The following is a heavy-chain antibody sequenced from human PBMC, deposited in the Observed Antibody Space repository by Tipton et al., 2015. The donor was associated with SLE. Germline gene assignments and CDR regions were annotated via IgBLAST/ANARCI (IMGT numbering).Heavy chain of an antibody. D-gene: IGHD3-16*02. J-gene: IGHJ4*02. CDR3: ARDGESVGGVIPYY. V-gene: IGHV4-61*01. Sequence: TLSLTCTVSGGSISSGSYYWSWIRQPPGKGLEWIGYIYYSGSTNYNPSLKSRVTISVDTSKNQFSLKLSSVTAADTAVYYCARDGESVGGVIPYYWGQGTLVTVSS. CDR1: GGSISSGSYY. CDR2: IYYSGST.